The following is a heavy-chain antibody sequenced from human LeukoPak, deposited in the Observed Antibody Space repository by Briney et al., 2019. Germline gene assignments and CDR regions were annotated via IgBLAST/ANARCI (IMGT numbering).Heavy chain of an antibody. CDR3: AKDTRKQQGRDAFDI. CDR2: ISWNSDSI. V-gene: IGHV3-9*03. D-gene: IGHD7-27*01. CDR1: GFTFDDYG. J-gene: IGHJ3*02. Sequence: PGGSLRLSCAASGFTFDDYGMSWVRQAPGKGLEWVSGISWNSDSIGYADSVKGRFTISRDNAKNSLYLQMSSLRPEDMAFYYCAKDTRKQQGRDAFDIWGQGTMVTVSS.